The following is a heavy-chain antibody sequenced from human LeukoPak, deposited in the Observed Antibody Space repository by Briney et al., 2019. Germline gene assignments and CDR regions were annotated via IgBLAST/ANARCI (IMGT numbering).Heavy chain of an antibody. Sequence: ASVKVSCKASGYSFTSNYVHWVRQAPGQGLEWMGMIYPRDGSTSYAQKFQGRVTVTRDTSTSTVHMELSGLRSEDTAVYYCARDQEAFDYWGQGTLVTVSS. CDR2: IYPRDGST. V-gene: IGHV1-46*01. J-gene: IGHJ4*02. CDR1: GYSFTSNY. CDR3: ARDQEAFDY.